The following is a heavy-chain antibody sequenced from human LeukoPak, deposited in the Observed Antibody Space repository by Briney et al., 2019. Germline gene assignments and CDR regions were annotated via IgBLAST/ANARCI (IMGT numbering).Heavy chain of an antibody. Sequence: GGSLRLSCAASGFTFSSYWMSWVRQAPGKGLEWVANIKQDGSEKYYVDSVKGRFTISRDNAKNSLYLQMNSLRAEDTAVYYCAKRAVSAAIFGAFDIWGQGTMVTVSS. D-gene: IGHD2-2*01. V-gene: IGHV3-7*03. CDR3: AKRAVSAAIFGAFDI. CDR1: GFTFSSYW. J-gene: IGHJ3*02. CDR2: IKQDGSEK.